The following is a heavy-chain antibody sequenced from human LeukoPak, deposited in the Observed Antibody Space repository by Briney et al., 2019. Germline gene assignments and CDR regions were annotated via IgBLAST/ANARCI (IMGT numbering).Heavy chain of an antibody. V-gene: IGHV3-21*01. CDR2: ISSSTSSI. D-gene: IGHD1-1*01. Sequence: GGSLRLSCAASGFTFSDYSMNWVRQAPGKGLGWVSSISSSTSSIYYADSVKGRFTISRDNAKNSLYLQMNSLRTEDTAVYYCARGGSGNWNAPFDYWGQGTLVTVSS. CDR3: ARGGSGNWNAPFDY. J-gene: IGHJ4*02. CDR1: GFTFSDYS.